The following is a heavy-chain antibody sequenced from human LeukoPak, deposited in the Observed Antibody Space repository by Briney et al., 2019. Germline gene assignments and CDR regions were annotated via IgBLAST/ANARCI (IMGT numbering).Heavy chain of an antibody. J-gene: IGHJ4*02. V-gene: IGHV1-46*01. CDR1: GYTFTSYY. CDR3: ARDLHIVVVTGY. CDR2: INPSDGGT. Sequence: GASVKVSCKASGYTFTSYYMHWVRQAPGQGLEWMGIINPSDGGTTYALKFQGRVTVTRDTSTSTVYMELSSLRSEDTAVYYCARDLHIVVVTGYWGQGTLVTVSS. D-gene: IGHD2-21*02.